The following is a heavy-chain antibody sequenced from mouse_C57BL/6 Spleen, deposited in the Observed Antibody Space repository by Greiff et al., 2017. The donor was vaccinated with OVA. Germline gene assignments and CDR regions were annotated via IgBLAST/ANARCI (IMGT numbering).Heavy chain of an antibody. CDR1: GFNIKDDY. CDR2: IDPENGDT. D-gene: IGHD1-1*01. CDR3: TTDYGSSYRFAY. J-gene: IGHJ3*01. Sequence: EVQLVESGAELVRPGASVKLSCTASGFNIKDDYMHWVKQRPEQGLEWIGWIDPENGDTEYGSKFQGKATITADTSSNTAYLQLSLLTSEDTAVYYFTTDYGSSYRFAYWGQGTLVTVSA. V-gene: IGHV14-4*01.